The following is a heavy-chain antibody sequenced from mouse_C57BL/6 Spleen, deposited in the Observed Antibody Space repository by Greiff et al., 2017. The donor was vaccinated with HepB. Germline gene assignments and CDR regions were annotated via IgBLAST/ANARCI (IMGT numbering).Heavy chain of an antibody. Sequence: QVQLQQSGAELVKPGASVKLSCKASGYTFTEYTIHWVKQRSGQGLEWIGWFYPGSGSIKYNEKFKDKATLTADKSSSTVYMELSRLTSEDSAVYFCARQSSHYYGSSPYYFDYWGQGTTLTVSS. CDR1: GYTFTEYT. CDR3: ARQSSHYYGSSPYYFDY. D-gene: IGHD1-1*01. J-gene: IGHJ2*01. V-gene: IGHV1-62-2*01. CDR2: FYPGSGSI.